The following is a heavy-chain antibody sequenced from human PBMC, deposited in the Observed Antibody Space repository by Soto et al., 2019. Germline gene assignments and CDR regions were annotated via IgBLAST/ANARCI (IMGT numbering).Heavy chain of an antibody. CDR2: MQPSTGRT. CDR1: GYSFTSLD. V-gene: IGHV1-8*01. CDR3: ARGVSAGVDY. Sequence: ASVKVSCKASGYSFTSLDINWVRQTAGQGLEWMGWMQPSTGRTGYAQKFQGRVTMTRDTSINTAYMELTTLTSDDTAFYYCARGVSAGVDYWGQGTLVTAPQ. D-gene: IGHD1-26*01. J-gene: IGHJ4*02.